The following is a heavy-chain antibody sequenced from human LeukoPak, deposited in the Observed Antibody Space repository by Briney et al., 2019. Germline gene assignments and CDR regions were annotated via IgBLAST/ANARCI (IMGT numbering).Heavy chain of an antibody. CDR1: GFTFSSYA. D-gene: IGHD5-12*01. Sequence: GGSLRLSCAASGFTFSSYAMHWVRQAPGKGLEWVAVISYDGSNKYYAGSVKGRFTISRDNSKNTLYLQMNSLRAEDTAVYYCARDRSGYDSYYYGMDVWGQGTTVTVSS. CDR3: ARDRSGYDSYYYGMDV. CDR2: ISYDGSNK. J-gene: IGHJ6*02. V-gene: IGHV3-30-3*01.